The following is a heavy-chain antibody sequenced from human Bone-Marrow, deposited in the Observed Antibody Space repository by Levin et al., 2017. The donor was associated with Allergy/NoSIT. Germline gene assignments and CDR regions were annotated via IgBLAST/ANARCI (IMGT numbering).Heavy chain of an antibody. V-gene: IGHV3-21*01. Sequence: GGSLRLSCAASGFMFSNSSMAWVRQAPGRGPEWVASLSGSGSYRYYADSVKGRFTISRDNAKKSLFLQMNSLRGEDTAIYYCVRDRHYYDSSGSFVPGPNDSWGQGTLLTVSS. CDR1: GFMFSNSS. D-gene: IGHD3-22*01. J-gene: IGHJ4*02. CDR3: VRDRHYYDSSGSFVPGPNDS. CDR2: LSGSGSYR.